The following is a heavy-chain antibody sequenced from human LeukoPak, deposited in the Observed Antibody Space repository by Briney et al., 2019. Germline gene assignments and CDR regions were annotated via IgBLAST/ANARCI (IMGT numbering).Heavy chain of an antibody. CDR3: ATFSSGWYRGGYFQH. V-gene: IGHV4-59*08. D-gene: IGHD6-19*01. CDR2: IYYSGST. CDR1: GGSISSYY. J-gene: IGHJ1*01. Sequence: SETLSLTCTVSGGSISSYYWSWIRQPPGKGLEWIGYIYYSGSTNYNPSLKSRVTISVDTSKNQFSLKLSSVTAADTAVYYCATFSSGWYRGGYFQHWGQGALVTVSS.